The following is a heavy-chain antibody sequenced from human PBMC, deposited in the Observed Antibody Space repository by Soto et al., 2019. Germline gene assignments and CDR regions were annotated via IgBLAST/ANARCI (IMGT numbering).Heavy chain of an antibody. Sequence: QVHLVESGGGVVQPGTSLRLSCSASGFTFDSYGMHWVRQAPGRGLEWVALIWFDGNNKYYADSVKGRFTISRDNPRNIVYLQMSRLRAEDTALYYCARDRYGGTPVGLFDYWGQGSRVTVSS. CDR2: IWFDGNNK. D-gene: IGHD4-17*01. J-gene: IGHJ4*02. CDR3: ARDRYGGTPVGLFDY. V-gene: IGHV3-33*01. CDR1: GFTFDSYG.